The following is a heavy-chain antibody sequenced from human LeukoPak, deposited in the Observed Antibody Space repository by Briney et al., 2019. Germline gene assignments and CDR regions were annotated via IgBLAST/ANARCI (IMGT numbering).Heavy chain of an antibody. V-gene: IGHV3-30-3*01. CDR2: ISYDGSNK. D-gene: IGHD2-21*02. Sequence: GRSLRLSCAASGFTFSSYAMPWVRQAPGKGLEWVAVISYDGSNKYYADSVKGRFTISRDNSKNTLYLQMNSLRAEDTAVCYCARDRDIVVVTAIHYFDYWGQGTLVTVSS. CDR1: GFTFSSYA. CDR3: ARDRDIVVVTAIHYFDY. J-gene: IGHJ4*02.